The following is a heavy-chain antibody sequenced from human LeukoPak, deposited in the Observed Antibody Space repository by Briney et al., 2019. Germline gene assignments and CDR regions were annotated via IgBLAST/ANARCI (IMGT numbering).Heavy chain of an antibody. Sequence: GGSLRLSCAASGLTFSSYGMHWVRQAPGKGLEWVAFIRYDGSNKYYADSVKGRFTISRDNSKNTLYLQMNSLRAEDTAVYYCAKDHYYGSGKYYFDYWGQGTLVTVSS. CDR2: IRYDGSNK. CDR3: AKDHYYGSGKYYFDY. CDR1: GLTFSSYG. D-gene: IGHD3-10*01. J-gene: IGHJ4*02. V-gene: IGHV3-30*02.